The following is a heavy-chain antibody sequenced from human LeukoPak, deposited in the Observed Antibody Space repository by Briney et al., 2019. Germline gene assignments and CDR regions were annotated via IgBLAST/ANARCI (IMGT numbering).Heavy chain of an antibody. CDR2: TSYNGSNK. Sequence: PGGSLRLSCVDSELTFSSYAMHWVRQAPGKGLEWVAVTSYNGSNKYYADSVKGRFTVSRDNPKNTLYLQMNSLRAEDTAVYYCARDQNPSNYYSFDAFDIWGQGTMVTVSS. V-gene: IGHV3-30-3*01. D-gene: IGHD3-22*01. J-gene: IGHJ3*02. CDR3: ARDQNPSNYYSFDAFDI. CDR1: ELTFSSYA.